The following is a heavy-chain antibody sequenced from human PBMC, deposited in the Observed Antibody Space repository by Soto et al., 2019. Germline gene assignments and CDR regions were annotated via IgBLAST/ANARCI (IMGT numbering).Heavy chain of an antibody. CDR3: ARPSLEGSFDALDI. CDR1: YW. CDR2: IYPGDSDT. V-gene: IGHV5-51*01. Sequence: YWIGWVRQMPGKGLEWMGIIYPGDSDTRYSPSFQGQVTISVDKSISTAYLQWSSLKASDTAMYYCARPSLEGSFDALDIWGQGTMVTVSS. D-gene: IGHD1-1*01. J-gene: IGHJ3*02.